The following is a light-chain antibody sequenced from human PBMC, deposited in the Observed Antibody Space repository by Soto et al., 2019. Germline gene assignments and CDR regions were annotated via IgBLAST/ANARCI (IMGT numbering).Light chain of an antibody. CDR1: QSVLYSSNNKNY. Sequence: DIVMTQSPDSLAVSLGERATINCKSSQSVLYSSNNKNYLAWYQQKPGQPPKLLIYWASVRESGVPDRFSGSGAGTDFTLTISSLQAEDVAVYYCQQYYSTPLVTFGPGTKVDIK. CDR2: WAS. CDR3: QQYYSTPLVT. V-gene: IGKV4-1*01. J-gene: IGKJ3*01.